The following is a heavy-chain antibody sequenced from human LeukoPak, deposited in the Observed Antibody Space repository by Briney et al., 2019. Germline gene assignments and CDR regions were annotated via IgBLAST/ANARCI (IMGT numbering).Heavy chain of an antibody. CDR1: GGSLSSSRYY. CDR3: ARQVRGFDYYGSGSYYLSDY. CDR2: IYYSGST. Sequence: SETPSLTCTVPGGSLSSSRYYWGWTRHPPGKGLEWIGSIYYSGSTYYNPSLKSRVTISVYTSKNQFSLKLSSVTAADTAVYYCARQVRGFDYYGSGSYYLSDYWGQGTLVTVSS. D-gene: IGHD3-10*01. J-gene: IGHJ4*02. V-gene: IGHV4-39*01.